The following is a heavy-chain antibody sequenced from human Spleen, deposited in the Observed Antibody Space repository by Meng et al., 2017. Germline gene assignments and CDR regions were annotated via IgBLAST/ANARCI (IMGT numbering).Heavy chain of an antibody. D-gene: IGHD3-10*01. CDR1: GVSISGYY. Sequence: SETLSLTCTVAGVSISGYYWTWIRHAPGKGLEWIGFIYSSGTTNYNPSLKSRVTMSVDTSKNQFSLRLSSVTAADTAVYYCARSITMVRGVFGWFDPWGQGTLVTVSS. J-gene: IGHJ5*02. V-gene: IGHV4-59*01. CDR2: IYSSGTT. CDR3: ARSITMVRGVFGWFDP.